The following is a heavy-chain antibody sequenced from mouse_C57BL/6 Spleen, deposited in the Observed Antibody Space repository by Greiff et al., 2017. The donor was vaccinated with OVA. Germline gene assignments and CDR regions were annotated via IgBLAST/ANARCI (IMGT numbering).Heavy chain of an antibody. CDR2: IWWDDDK. CDR3: ARMGDYYGSSPWFAY. V-gene: IGHV8-8*01. CDR1: GFSLSTFGMG. D-gene: IGHD1-1*01. J-gene: IGHJ3*01. Sequence: LQQSGPGILQPSQTLSLTCSFSGFSLSTFGMGVGWIRQPSGKGLEWLAHIWWDDDKYYNPALKSRLTISKDTSKNQVFLKIANVDTADTATYYCARMGDYYGSSPWFAYWGQGTLVTVSA.